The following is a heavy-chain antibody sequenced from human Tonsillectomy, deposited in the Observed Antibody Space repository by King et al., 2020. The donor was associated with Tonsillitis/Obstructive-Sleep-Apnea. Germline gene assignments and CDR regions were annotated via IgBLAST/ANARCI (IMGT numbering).Heavy chain of an antibody. CDR3: IREAGRSYYMDV. V-gene: IGHV3-74*01. D-gene: IGHD3-10*01. J-gene: IGHJ6*03. CDR2: IKRDGSST. CDR1: GFTFSSYW. Sequence: VQLVESGGGLVQPGGSLRLSCAASGFTFSSYWMHWIRQAPGKGLVWVSRIKRDGSSTSYADSVKGRFTISRDNAKNTLYLQMNSLRAEDTAVYYCIREAGRSYYMDVWGKGTTVTVSS.